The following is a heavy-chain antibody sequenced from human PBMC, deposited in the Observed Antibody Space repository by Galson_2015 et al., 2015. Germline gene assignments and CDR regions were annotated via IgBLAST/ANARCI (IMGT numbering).Heavy chain of an antibody. CDR3: ATLDAKYFYDSSGYSQLTF. V-gene: IGHV4-39*01. D-gene: IGHD3-22*01. CDR2: INYSGNT. CDR1: GASIRTSSSY. J-gene: IGHJ4*02. Sequence: SETLSLTCPVSGASIRTSSSYWGWIRQPPGKGLEWIASINYSGNTYSNPSLKSRVTIVVDTSKNQFSLNLTYVAAADTAVYYCATLDAKYFYDSSGYSQLTFWGQGTLVTVSS.